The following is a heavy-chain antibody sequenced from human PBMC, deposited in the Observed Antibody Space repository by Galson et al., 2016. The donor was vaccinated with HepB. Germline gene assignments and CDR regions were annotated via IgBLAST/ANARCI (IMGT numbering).Heavy chain of an antibody. D-gene: IGHD3-3*01. J-gene: IGHJ4*02. CDR2: ISGSGGTT. CDR3: AKVFDYLNGWIDQ. Sequence: LRLSCAASGSMFKNYAMSWVRQAPGKGLEWVSVISGSGGTTFYAESVKGRFTISRDNSQNTVDLQMNSLRADDTAVYYCAKVFDYLNGWIDQWGRGTLVTVSS. V-gene: IGHV3-23*01. CDR1: GSMFKNYA.